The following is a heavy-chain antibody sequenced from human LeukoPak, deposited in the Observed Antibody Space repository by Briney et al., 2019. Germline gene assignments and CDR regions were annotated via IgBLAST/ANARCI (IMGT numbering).Heavy chain of an antibody. D-gene: IGHD2-2*02. Sequence: SVKVSCKASGYTYTTYGISWVRQAPGQGLEWMGGIIPIFGTANYAQKFQGRVTITADESTSTAYMELSSLRSEDTAVYYCARSVVVPAAIEWDYYMDVWGKGTTVTVSS. CDR3: ARSVVVPAAIEWDYYMDV. V-gene: IGHV1-69*13. J-gene: IGHJ6*03. CDR1: GYTYTTYG. CDR2: IIPIFGTA.